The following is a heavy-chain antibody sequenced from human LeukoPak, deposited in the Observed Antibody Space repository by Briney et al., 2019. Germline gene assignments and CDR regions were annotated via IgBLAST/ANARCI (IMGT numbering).Heavy chain of an antibody. V-gene: IGHV1-18*01. D-gene: IGHD1-26*01. J-gene: IGHJ4*02. CDR3: ARDQPRRGPGNHDY. CDR2: ISTYDGNT. Sequence: ASVKVSCKASGGTFSSYAISWVRQAPGQGLEWMGWISTYDGNTNYAQKFRGRVTMIRDTSTSTVYMELRSLTSDDTAVYYCARDQPRRGPGNHDYWGQGTQVTVSS. CDR1: GGTFSSYA.